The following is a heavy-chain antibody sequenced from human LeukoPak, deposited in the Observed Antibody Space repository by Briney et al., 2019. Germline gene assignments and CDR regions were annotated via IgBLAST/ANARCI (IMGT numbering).Heavy chain of an antibody. J-gene: IGHJ4*02. Sequence: ASVKVSCKASGGTFSSYAISWVRQAPGQGLEWMGGIIPIFGTANYARKFQGRVTITADESTSTAYMELSSLRSEDMAVYYCARNVGYCSSTSCFPHFDYWGQGTLVTVSS. D-gene: IGHD2-2*01. V-gene: IGHV1-69*13. CDR3: ARNVGYCSSTSCFPHFDY. CDR2: IIPIFGTA. CDR1: GGTFSSYA.